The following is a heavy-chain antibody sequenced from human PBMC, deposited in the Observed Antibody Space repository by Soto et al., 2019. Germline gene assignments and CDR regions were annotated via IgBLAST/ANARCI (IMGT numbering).Heavy chain of an antibody. V-gene: IGHV3-30-3*01. CDR2: IAYDGSNK. Sequence: QVQLVESGGGVVQPGRSLRLSCAASGFTFSSSAMHWVRQAPGKGLEWVAGIAYDGSNKYHADSVKGRFTISRDNSKNTLYVQGNSRRGEDTAVYYCPRDRPQGIDYWGQGALVTVSS. D-gene: IGHD3-10*01. CDR1: GFTFSSSA. CDR3: PRDRPQGIDY. J-gene: IGHJ4*02.